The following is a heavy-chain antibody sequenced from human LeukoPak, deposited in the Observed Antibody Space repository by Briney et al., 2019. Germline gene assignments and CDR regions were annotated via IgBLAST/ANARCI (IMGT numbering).Heavy chain of an antibody. J-gene: IGHJ6*03. CDR2: IYASGSS. V-gene: IGHV4-4*07. Sequence: SETLSVTCTVSGDSISNYYWSWVRQPAGKGLEWIGRIYASGSSNYNPSLKSRITMSVDTSKNQFSLKLSSVTAADTAVYYCARCLNTYYYDNSGYSPEHYYMDVWGKGTTVIVSS. CDR3: ARCLNTYYYDNSGYSPEHYYMDV. CDR1: GDSISNYY. D-gene: IGHD3-22*01.